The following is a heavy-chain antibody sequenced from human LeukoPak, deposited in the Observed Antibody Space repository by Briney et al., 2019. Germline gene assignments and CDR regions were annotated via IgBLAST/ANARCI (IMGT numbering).Heavy chain of an antibody. J-gene: IGHJ5*02. D-gene: IGHD3-22*01. CDR3: ARGRGNYYYDSSGYYFP. CDR1: GGSFSGYY. V-gene: IGHV4-34*01. CDR2: INHSGST. Sequence: SETLSLTCAVYGGSFSGYYWSWIRQPPGKGLEWIGEINHSGSTNYNPSLKSRVTISVDTSKNQFSLKLSSVTAADTAVYYCARGRGNYYYDSSGYYFPWGQGTLVTVSS.